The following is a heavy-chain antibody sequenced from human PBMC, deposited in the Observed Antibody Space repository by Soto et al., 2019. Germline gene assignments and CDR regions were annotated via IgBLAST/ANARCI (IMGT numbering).Heavy chain of an antibody. CDR1: GGSLSTNP. V-gene: IGHV1-69*06. Sequence: ASVKVSCKASGGSLSTNPISWVRQAPGQGLEWMGGTGSGTGPGNHAQRFQGRLTVTADKSTSTVYMELTNLSSEDTAVYYCARRDSGGFYRFFDSWGQGTLVTVSS. J-gene: IGHJ4*02. CDR3: ARRDSGGFYRFFDS. D-gene: IGHD2-15*01. CDR2: TGSGTGPG.